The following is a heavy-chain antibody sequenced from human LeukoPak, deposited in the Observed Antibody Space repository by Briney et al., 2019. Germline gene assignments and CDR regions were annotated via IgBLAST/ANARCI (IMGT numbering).Heavy chain of an antibody. V-gene: IGHV3-7*01. CDR1: GFTFSRYW. CDR2: INQDGSEK. CDR3: VGQYNYNYMDV. D-gene: IGHD6-6*01. J-gene: IGHJ6*03. Sequence: PGGSLRLSCAASGFTFSRYWMSWVRQAPGKGLEWVANINQDGSEKNYVDSVKGRCTISRDNAKNSVYLQKNSLRAEDTAVCYCVGQYNYNYMDVWGKGTTVTVSS.